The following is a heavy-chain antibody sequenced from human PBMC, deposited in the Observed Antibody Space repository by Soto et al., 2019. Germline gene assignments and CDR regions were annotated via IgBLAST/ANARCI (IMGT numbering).Heavy chain of an antibody. CDR1: GFTFSSYG. CDR2: IWYDGSNK. CDR3: ARAYSGYGFDY. J-gene: IGHJ4*02. Sequence: GGSLRLSCAASGFTFSSYGMHWVRQAPGKGLEWVAVIWYDGSNKYYADSVKGRFTISRDNSKNTLYLQMNSLRAEDTAVYYCARAYSGYGFDYWGQGTLVTVSS. D-gene: IGHD5-12*01. V-gene: IGHV3-33*01.